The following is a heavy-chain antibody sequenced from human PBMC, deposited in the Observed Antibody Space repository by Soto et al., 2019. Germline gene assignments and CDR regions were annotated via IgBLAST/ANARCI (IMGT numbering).Heavy chain of an antibody. V-gene: IGHV4-30-2*01. CDR1: GGSISSGGYF. J-gene: IGHJ6*02. CDR2: IYHSGST. D-gene: IGHD3-10*01. Sequence: PSETLSLTCTVSGGSISSGGYFWSWIRQPPGKGLEWIGYIYHSGSTYYNPSLKSRVTISVDRSKNQFSLKLSSVTAADTAVYYCARGFGYGSGSYLSTHYYYYGMDVWGQGTTVTVSS. CDR3: ARGFGYGSGSYLSTHYYYYGMDV.